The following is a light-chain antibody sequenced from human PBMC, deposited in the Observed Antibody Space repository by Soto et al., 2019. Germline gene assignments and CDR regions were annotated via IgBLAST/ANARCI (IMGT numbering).Light chain of an antibody. CDR3: SSYTSSSTLV. CDR2: DVS. CDR1: RRDVGGYNY. J-gene: IGLJ1*01. V-gene: IGLV2-14*01. Sequence: QSVLTQPASVSGSPGQSITFSCTGTRRDVGGYNYVSWYQQHPGKAPKLMIYDVSNRPSGVSNRFSGSKSGNTASLTISGLQAEDEADYYCSSYTSSSTLVFGTGTKVTV.